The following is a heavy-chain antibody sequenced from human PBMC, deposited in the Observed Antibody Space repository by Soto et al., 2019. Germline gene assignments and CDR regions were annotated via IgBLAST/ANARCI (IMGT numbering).Heavy chain of an antibody. J-gene: IGHJ5*02. D-gene: IGHD4-17*01. CDR1: GGSISSYY. CDR3: ARHHDYGEYGWFDP. Sequence: SETLSLTCTVSGGSISSYYWSWIRQPPGKGLEWIGSIYYSGSTYYNPSLKSRVTISVDTSKNQFSLKLSSVTAADTAVYYCARHHDYGEYGWFDPWGQGTLVTVSS. CDR2: IYYSGST. V-gene: IGHV4-59*05.